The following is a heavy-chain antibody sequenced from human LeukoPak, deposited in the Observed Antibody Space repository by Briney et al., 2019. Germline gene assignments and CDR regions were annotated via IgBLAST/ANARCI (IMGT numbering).Heavy chain of an antibody. J-gene: IGHJ4*02. Sequence: SETLSLTCTVSGGSISNYYWSWIRQPPGKGLEWIGYIYYSGNTNYNPSLKSRVTISVDTSKNQFSLRLSSVTAADTAVYYCARLVYYDSSGYYYYFDSWGQGTLVTVSS. V-gene: IGHV4-59*08. CDR3: ARLVYYDSSGYYYYFDS. D-gene: IGHD3-22*01. CDR2: IYYSGNT. CDR1: GGSISNYY.